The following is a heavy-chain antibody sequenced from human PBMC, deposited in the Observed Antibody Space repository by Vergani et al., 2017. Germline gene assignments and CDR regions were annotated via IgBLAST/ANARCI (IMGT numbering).Heavy chain of an antibody. CDR3: ARGRNYDSSGYYVPFDY. V-gene: IGHV3-66*01. Sequence: EVQLVESGGGLVQPGGSLRLSCAASGFTVSSNYMSWVRQAPGKGLEWVSVIYSGGSTYYADSVKGRFTISRDNSKNTLYLQMNSLRAEDTAVYYCARGRNYDSSGYYVPFDYWGQGTLVTVSS. J-gene: IGHJ4*02. CDR1: GFTVSSNY. CDR2: IYSGGST. D-gene: IGHD3-22*01.